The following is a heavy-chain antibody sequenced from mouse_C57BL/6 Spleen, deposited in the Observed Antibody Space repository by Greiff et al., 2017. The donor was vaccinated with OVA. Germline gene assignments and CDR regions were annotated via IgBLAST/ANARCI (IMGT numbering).Heavy chain of an antibody. J-gene: IGHJ2*01. Sequence: QVQLQQPGAELVRPGSSVKLSCKASGYTFTSYWMDWVKQRPGQGLEWIGNIYPSDSETHYNQKFKDKATLTVDKSSSTAYMQLSSLTSEDSAVYYCARRGRSGFDYWGQGTTLTVSS. V-gene: IGHV1-61*01. CDR1: GYTFTSYW. CDR2: IYPSDSET. D-gene: IGHD1-3*01. CDR3: ARRGRSGFDY.